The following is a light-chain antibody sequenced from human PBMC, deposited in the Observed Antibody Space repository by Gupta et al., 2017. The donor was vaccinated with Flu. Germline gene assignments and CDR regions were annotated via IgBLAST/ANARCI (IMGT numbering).Light chain of an antibody. CDR2: AAY. J-gene: IGKJ2*02. Sequence: DIQMTQSPSSLSASVVDRVTITCLARQGMRKDVGWYQKQPGKATKRLIDAAYSLQSGVQSMGSGSGSWKVCIPTSSRVQHEDGATYSCQQNNWYMRTFGQGTKLEIK. CDR3: QQNNWYMRT. CDR1: QGMRKD. V-gene: IGKV1-17*01.